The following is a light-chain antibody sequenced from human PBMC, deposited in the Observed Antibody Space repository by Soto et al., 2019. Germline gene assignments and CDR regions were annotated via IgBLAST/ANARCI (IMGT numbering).Light chain of an antibody. CDR2: GAS. CDR1: QSVSSSY. J-gene: IGKJ2*01. Sequence: EIVLTQSPGTLSLSPGERATLCCRASQSVSSSYLAWYQQKPGQAPRLLIYGASSRATGIPDRFSGSGSGTDFTLTISRLEAEDSAVYYCQHYGSSPPYTFGQGTKLKIK. CDR3: QHYGSSPPYT. V-gene: IGKV3-20*01.